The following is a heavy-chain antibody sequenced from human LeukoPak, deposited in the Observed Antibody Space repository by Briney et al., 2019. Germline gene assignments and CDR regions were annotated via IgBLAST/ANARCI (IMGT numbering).Heavy chain of an antibody. CDR1: GGSISSGGYY. CDR2: IYYSGST. V-gene: IGHV4-31*03. D-gene: IGHD2-2*01. Sequence: SQTLSLTCTVSGGSISSGGYYWSWIRQHPGKGLEWIGYIYYSGSTYYNPSLKSRVTISVDTSKNQFSLKLGSVTAADTAVYYCARVVVPAAMRAFDIWGQGTMVTVSS. J-gene: IGHJ3*02. CDR3: ARVVVPAAMRAFDI.